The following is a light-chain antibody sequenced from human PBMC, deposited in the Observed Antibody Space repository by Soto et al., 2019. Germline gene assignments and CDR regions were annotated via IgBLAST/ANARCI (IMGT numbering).Light chain of an antibody. CDR2: STN. CDR1: SGSVSPSFY. CDR3: VLYVGSGIGV. Sequence: QAVVTQEPSFSVSPGGTVTLTCGLTSGSVSPSFYPSWYQQTPGQAPRTLIYSTNTRSSGVPDRFSGSILGNKAALTITGAQADDESDYYCVLYVGSGIGVFGGGTKLTVL. V-gene: IGLV8-61*01. J-gene: IGLJ3*02.